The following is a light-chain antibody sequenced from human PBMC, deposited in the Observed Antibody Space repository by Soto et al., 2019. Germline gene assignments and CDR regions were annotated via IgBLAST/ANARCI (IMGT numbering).Light chain of an antibody. CDR2: RNK. V-gene: IGLV1-47*01. J-gene: IGLJ2*01. CDR3: AAWDASLNGPV. Sequence: QSVLTQPPSASGTPGQRVTISCSGSSSNIGNNYVYWYQHLPGTAPKLLIHRNKQRPAGVPDRVSGSKSGTSASLAISGLGSDDESDCCCAAWDASLNGPVFGGGTKLTVL. CDR1: SSNIGNNY.